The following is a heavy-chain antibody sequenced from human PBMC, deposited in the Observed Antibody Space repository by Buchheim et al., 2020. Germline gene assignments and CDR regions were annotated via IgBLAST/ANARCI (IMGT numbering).Heavy chain of an antibody. Sequence: EVQLLGSGGGLVQPGGSLRLSCAASGFTFSNYAMNWVRQAPGKGLEWVSAISGSGFSTYYADSVKGRFTISSDNSKNTLYLQMNSLRAEDTAVYYCAKDLVGYSYGYMDYWGQGTL. J-gene: IGHJ4*02. V-gene: IGHV3-23*01. CDR1: GFTFSNYA. CDR2: ISGSGFST. D-gene: IGHD5-18*01. CDR3: AKDLVGYSYGYMDY.